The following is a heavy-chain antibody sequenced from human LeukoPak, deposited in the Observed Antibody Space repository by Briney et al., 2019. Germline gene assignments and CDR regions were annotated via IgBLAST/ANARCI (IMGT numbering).Heavy chain of an antibody. CDR2: ISAYNGHT. D-gene: IGHD6-13*01. Sequence: APVKVSCKASGYTFTSYGISWMRQAPGQGLEWMGWISAYNGHTNYAQKVQGRVTMTTDTSTSTAYMELRSLRSDDTAVYYCARDPVSSSWTHGAFDIWGQGTMVTVSS. CDR3: ARDPVSSSWTHGAFDI. V-gene: IGHV1-18*01. CDR1: GYTFTSYG. J-gene: IGHJ3*02.